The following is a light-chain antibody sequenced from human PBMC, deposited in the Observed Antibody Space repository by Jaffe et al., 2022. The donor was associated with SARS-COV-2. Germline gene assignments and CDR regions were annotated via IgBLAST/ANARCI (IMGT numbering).Light chain of an antibody. Sequence: EIVLTQSPGTLSLSPGERATLSCRASQPVSSTFLTWYQQKPGQAPRLLIYSASTRAPGIPDRFSGSASGTDFTLTISKLEPEDFAIYYCHQCGNTPWTFGQGTKVEIK. CDR1: QPVSSTF. V-gene: IGKV3-20*01. CDR2: SAS. J-gene: IGKJ1*01. CDR3: HQCGNTPWT.